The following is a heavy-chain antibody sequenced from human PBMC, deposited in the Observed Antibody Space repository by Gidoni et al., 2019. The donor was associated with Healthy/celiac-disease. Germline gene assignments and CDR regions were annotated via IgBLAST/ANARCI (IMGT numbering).Heavy chain of an antibody. J-gene: IGHJ4*02. D-gene: IGHD6-19*01. CDR3: ARVARSGWSRHFDY. CDR2: INPNSGGT. V-gene: IGHV1-2*06. Sequence: QVQLVQSGAEVKKPAASVKVSCKASGYTFTGYYMHWVRQAPGQGLEWMGRINPNSGGTNYAQRFQGRVTMTRDTSISTAYMELSRLRSDDTAVYYCARVARSGWSRHFDYWGQGTLVTVSS. CDR1: GYTFTGYY.